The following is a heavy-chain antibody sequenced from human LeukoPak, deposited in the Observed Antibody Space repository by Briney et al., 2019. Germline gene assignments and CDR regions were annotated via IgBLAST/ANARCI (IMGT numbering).Heavy chain of an antibody. CDR3: ARDSLIKSGRSAGNSFDY. J-gene: IGHJ4*02. D-gene: IGHD1-26*01. Sequence: GGSLRLSCAASGFTFSSYWMSWVRQAPGKGLEWVANIKQDGSEKYYVDSVKGRFTISRDNAKNSLYLQMNSLRAEDTAVYYCARDSLIKSGRSAGNSFDYWGQGTLVTVSS. CDR2: IKQDGSEK. CDR1: GFTFSSYW. V-gene: IGHV3-7*01.